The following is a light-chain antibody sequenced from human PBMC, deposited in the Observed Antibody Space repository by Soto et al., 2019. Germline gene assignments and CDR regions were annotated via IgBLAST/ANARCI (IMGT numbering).Light chain of an antibody. CDR3: QQASSFPHT. CDR2: AAS. Sequence: DIQMTQSPSSVSAPVGDRVTISCRASQDISKWLAWFQQKPGKDPKLLISAASTLQSGVPSRFSGSGSGTEFTLTIQSLQPDDIGTYYCQQASSFPHTFGQWTQVDIK. J-gene: IGKJ2*01. CDR1: QDISKW. V-gene: IGKV1-12*01.